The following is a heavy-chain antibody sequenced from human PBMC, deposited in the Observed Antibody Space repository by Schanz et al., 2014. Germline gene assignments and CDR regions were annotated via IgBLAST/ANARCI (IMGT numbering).Heavy chain of an antibody. J-gene: IGHJ4*02. CDR3: TKGRTFGR. D-gene: IGHD3-16*01. Sequence: EVQLVESGGGLVEPGGSLRLSCAASGFTFSSYAMSWVRQAPGKGLEWVSAISGSGGSTYYADSVKGRFTISRDNSKNTVHLQMNSLRSGDTAVYYCTKGRTFGRWGQGTLVTVSS. CDR1: GFTFSSYA. V-gene: IGHV3-23*04. CDR2: ISGSGGST.